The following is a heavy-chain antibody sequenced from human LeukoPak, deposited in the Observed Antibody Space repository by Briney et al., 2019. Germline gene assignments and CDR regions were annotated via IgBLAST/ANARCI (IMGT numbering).Heavy chain of an antibody. J-gene: IGHJ4*02. CDR1: GFTFSSYA. V-gene: IGHV3-30-3*01. Sequence: GRSLRLSCAASGFTFSSYAMHWVRQAPGKGLEWVAVISYDGSNKYYADSVKGRFTISRDNSKNTLYLQMYSLRAEDTAVYYCAREPEPRLIWFVGGEHYYFDYWGQGTLVTVSS. CDR2: ISYDGSNK. CDR3: AREPEPRLIWFVGGEHYYFDY. D-gene: IGHD3-10*01.